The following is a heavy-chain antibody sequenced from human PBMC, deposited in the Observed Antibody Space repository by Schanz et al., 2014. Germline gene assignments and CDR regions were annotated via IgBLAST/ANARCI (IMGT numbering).Heavy chain of an antibody. CDR1: GGTFSSYS. V-gene: IGHV1-69*02. Sequence: QVQLVQSGAEVKKPGSSVKVSCKASGGTFSSYSISWVRQAPGQGLEWMGSIIPILGIANYAQKFQGRVTITADRSTSTAYMELSSLRSEDTAVYCCARGYGDSPTDFWGQGTLVTVSS. CDR2: IIPILGIA. J-gene: IGHJ4*02. CDR3: ARGYGDSPTDF. D-gene: IGHD4-17*01.